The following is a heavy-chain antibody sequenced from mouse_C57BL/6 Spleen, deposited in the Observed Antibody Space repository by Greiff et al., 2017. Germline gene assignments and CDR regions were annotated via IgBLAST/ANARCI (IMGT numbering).Heavy chain of an antibody. V-gene: IGHV1-53*01. Sequence: QVQLQQPGTELVKPGASVKLSCKASGYTFTSYWMHWVKQRPGQGLEWLGNINPSNGGTNYTAKFKSKATLTVDKSSSTAYMQLSSLTSEDSAVYYCARGDGYWFAYWGQGTLVTVSA. J-gene: IGHJ3*01. CDR2: INPSNGGT. CDR1: GYTFTSYW. D-gene: IGHD2-3*01. CDR3: ARGDGYWFAY.